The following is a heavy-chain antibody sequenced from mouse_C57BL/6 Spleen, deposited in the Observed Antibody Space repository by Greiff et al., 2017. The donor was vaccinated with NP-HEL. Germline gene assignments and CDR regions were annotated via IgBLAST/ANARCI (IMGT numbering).Heavy chain of an antibody. Sequence: EVQLVESGGGLVKPGGSLKLSCAASGFTFSSYAMSWVRQTPEKRLEWVATISDGGSYTYYPDNVKGRFTISRDNAKNNLYLQMSHLKSEDTAMYYCERDDYLDYWGQGTTLTVSS. CDR3: ERDDYLDY. CDR2: ISDGGSYT. J-gene: IGHJ2*01. V-gene: IGHV5-4*01. CDR1: GFTFSSYA.